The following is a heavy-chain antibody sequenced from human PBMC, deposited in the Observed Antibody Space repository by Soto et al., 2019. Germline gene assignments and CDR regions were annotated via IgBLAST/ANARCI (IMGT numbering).Heavy chain of an antibody. J-gene: IGHJ5*02. CDR2: IYYRGST. Sequence: QLQLQESGPGLVKPSETLSLTCSVSGGSISSSSYYWGWIRQPPGKGLEWIGSIYYRGSTDYNPSLAGRVTRSVDTAKNQFSLRVSSVTATDTAVYYCARSGYSNPNWFDPWGQGTLVTVSS. V-gene: IGHV4-39*01. CDR3: ARSGYSNPNWFDP. CDR1: GGSISSSSYY. D-gene: IGHD1-1*01.